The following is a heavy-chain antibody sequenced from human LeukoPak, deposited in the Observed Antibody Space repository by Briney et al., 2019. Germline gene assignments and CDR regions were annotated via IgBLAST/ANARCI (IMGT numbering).Heavy chain of an antibody. V-gene: IGHV3-9*01. Sequence: GGSLRLSCAASGFTFDDYAMHWVRQAPGKGLEWVSGISWNSGSIGYADSVKGRFTISRDNAKNSLYLQMNSLRAEDTALYYCTKDGYSYGYGWFDPWGQGTLVTVSS. CDR2: ISWNSGSI. CDR1: GFTFDDYA. J-gene: IGHJ5*02. CDR3: TKDGYSYGYGWFDP. D-gene: IGHD5-18*01.